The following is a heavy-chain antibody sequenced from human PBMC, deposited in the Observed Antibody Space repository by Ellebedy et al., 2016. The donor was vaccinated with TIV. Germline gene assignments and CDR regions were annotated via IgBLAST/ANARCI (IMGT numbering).Heavy chain of an antibody. V-gene: IGHV3-66*01. J-gene: IGHJ4*02. Sequence: GESLKISXAASGFTVSSNYMSWVRQAPGKGLEWVSVIYSGGSTYYADSVKGRFTISRDNSKNTLYLQMNSLRAEDTAVYYCARGSPQIYSGYENFDYWGQGTLVTVSS. CDR1: GFTVSSNY. D-gene: IGHD5-12*01. CDR2: IYSGGST. CDR3: ARGSPQIYSGYENFDY.